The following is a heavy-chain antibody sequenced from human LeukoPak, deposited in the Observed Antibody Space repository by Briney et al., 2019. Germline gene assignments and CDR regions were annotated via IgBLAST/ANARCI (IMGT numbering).Heavy chain of an antibody. V-gene: IGHV4-39*01. D-gene: IGHD6-13*01. CDR3: ARQGIAAAGSIDY. CDR1: GGSISSSSYY. CDR2: IYYSGST. Sequence: SETLSLTCTVSGGSISSSSYYWGWIRQPPGKGLEWTGSIYYSGSTYYNPSLKSRVTISVDTSKNQFSLKLSSVTAADTAVYYCARQGIAAAGSIDYWGQGTLVTVSS. J-gene: IGHJ4*02.